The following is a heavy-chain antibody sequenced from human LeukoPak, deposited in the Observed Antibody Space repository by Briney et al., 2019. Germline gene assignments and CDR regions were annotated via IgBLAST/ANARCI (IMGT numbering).Heavy chain of an antibody. CDR2: IYYSGST. J-gene: IGHJ6*02. CDR3: ATRHYYDSSGYYYPSWYYYGMDV. Sequence: SETLSLTCTVSGGSISSYYWSWIRQPPGKGLEWIGYIYYSGSTNYNPSLKSRVTISVDTSKNQFSLKLSSVTAADTAVYYCATRHYYDSSGYYYPSWYYYGMDVWGQGTTVTVSS. V-gene: IGHV4-59*01. D-gene: IGHD3-22*01. CDR1: GGSISSYY.